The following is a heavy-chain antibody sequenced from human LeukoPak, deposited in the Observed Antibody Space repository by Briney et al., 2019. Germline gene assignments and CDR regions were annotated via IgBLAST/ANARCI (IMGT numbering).Heavy chain of an antibody. Sequence: PSETLSLTCAVSGYSISSGYYWGWMRQPPGKGLEWIGSMSHNRGTYYNPSLKSRVTISMDTSKNQFSLRLSSVTAADTAVYYCASYYASGVSAYNYYGMDVWGKGTTVTVSS. D-gene: IGHD3-10*01. J-gene: IGHJ6*04. CDR3: ASYYASGVSAYNYYGMDV. CDR1: GYSISSGYY. V-gene: IGHV4-38-2*01. CDR2: MSHNRGT.